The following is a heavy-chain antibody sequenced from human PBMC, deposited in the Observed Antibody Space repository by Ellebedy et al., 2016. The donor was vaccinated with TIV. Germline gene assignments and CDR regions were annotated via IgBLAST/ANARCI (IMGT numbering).Heavy chain of an antibody. V-gene: IGHV3-48*04. CDR3: VKGHWADF. CDR1: GFTFSSYS. J-gene: IGHJ4*02. Sequence: GESLKISXAASGFTFSSYSMNWVRQAPGKGLEWVSDFIFPTDTTNYADSVKGRFTMSRDPLKNTMYLQMDSLRVEDTGTYYCVKGHWADFWGQGTLVTVSS. D-gene: IGHD3-16*01. CDR2: FIFPTDTT.